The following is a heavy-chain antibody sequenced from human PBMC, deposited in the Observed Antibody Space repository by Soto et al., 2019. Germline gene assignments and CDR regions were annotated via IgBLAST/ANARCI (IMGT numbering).Heavy chain of an antibody. V-gene: IGHV3-7*01. CDR2: IKQDGSEK. CDR3: ARDKDGYSSGWYTGYMDV. D-gene: IGHD6-19*01. Sequence: GGSLRLSCAASGFTFSSYWMSWVRQAPEKGLEWVANIKQDGSEKYYVDSVKGRFTISRDNAKNSLYLQMNSLRAEDTAVYYCARDKDGYSSGWYTGYMDVWGKGTTVTVSS. CDR1: GFTFSSYW. J-gene: IGHJ6*03.